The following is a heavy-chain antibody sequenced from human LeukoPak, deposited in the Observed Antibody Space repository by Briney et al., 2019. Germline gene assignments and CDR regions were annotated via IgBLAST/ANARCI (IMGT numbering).Heavy chain of an antibody. CDR2: IYSGGST. CDR1: GFTVSSNY. Sequence: GGSLRLSCAASGFTVSSNYMSWVRQAPGKGLEWVSVIYSGGSTYYADSVKGRFTISRDNSRNTLYLQMNSLRAEDTAVYYCARDSGSCSSGLDAFDIWGQGTMVTVSS. V-gene: IGHV3-53*01. J-gene: IGHJ3*02. CDR3: ARDSGSCSSGLDAFDI. D-gene: IGHD6-6*01.